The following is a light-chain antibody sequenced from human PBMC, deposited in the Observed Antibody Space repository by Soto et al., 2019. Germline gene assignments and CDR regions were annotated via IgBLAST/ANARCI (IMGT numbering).Light chain of an antibody. J-gene: IGKJ5*01. CDR2: GAS. Sequence: EVVLTQSPGTLSLSPGGRATLSCRASQSVSRRLAWYQQRPGQSPRLLISGASMRASGVPDRFSGSESGTDFTLTISRLEPEDFVVYCCQQYGSSPFTFGQGTRLEIK. CDR3: QQYGSSPFT. V-gene: IGKV3-20*01. CDR1: QSVSRR.